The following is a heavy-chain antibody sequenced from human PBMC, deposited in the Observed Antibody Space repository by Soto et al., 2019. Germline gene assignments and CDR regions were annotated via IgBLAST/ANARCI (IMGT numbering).Heavy chain of an antibody. Sequence: QVQLVESGGGVVQPGRSLRLSCAASGFTFSSYGMHWVRQAPGKGLEWVAIISYDGSNKFYADSVKGRFTISRDNSKNTLYLQMNSLRAEDTAVYYCVKDPVLGMYYYDSSGYSLDYWGQGTLVTVSS. V-gene: IGHV3-30*18. J-gene: IGHJ4*02. CDR1: GFTFSSYG. CDR2: ISYDGSNK. CDR3: VKDPVLGMYYYDSSGYSLDY. D-gene: IGHD3-22*01.